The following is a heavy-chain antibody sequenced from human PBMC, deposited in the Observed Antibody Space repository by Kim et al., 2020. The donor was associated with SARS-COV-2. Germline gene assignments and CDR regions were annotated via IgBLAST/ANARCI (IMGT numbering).Heavy chain of an antibody. D-gene: IGHD6-13*01. Sequence: GGSLRLSCAASGFTFSSYAMHWVRQAPGKGLEWVAVISYDGSNKYYADAVKGRFTITRDNSKNTQYLQMNSLSAEAAAVYYCSRGYIAAADYCYYGIDV. CDR1: GFTFSSYA. V-gene: IGHV3-30-3*01. CDR2: ISYDGSNK. CDR3: SRGYIAAADYCYYGIDV. J-gene: IGHJ6*01.